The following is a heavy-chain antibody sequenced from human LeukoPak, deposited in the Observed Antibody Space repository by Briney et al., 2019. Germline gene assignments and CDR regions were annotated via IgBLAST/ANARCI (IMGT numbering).Heavy chain of an antibody. D-gene: IGHD2-2*01. J-gene: IGHJ4*02. CDR1: GYTFTSYY. CDR2: INPSGGST. Sequence: ASVKVSCKASGYTFTSYYMHWVRQAPGQGLEWMGIINPSGGSTSYAQKFQGRVTMTRDTSTSTVYMELCSLRSEDTAVYYCARDTPDIVVVPAAPREDGDYWGQGTLVTVSS. V-gene: IGHV1-46*01. CDR3: ARDTPDIVVVPAAPREDGDY.